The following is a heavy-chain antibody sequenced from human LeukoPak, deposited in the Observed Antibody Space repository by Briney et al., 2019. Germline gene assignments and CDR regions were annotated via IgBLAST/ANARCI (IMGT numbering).Heavy chain of an antibody. Sequence: GGSLRLSCAASGFTFSIYGMHWVRRAPGKGLEWVAFIRYDGSNKYYADSVKGRFTISRDNAKNSLYLQMNNLKAEDTSVYYCTTESSGALDYWGQGTLVTVSS. D-gene: IGHD1-26*01. CDR2: IRYDGSNK. J-gene: IGHJ4*02. CDR1: GFTFSIYG. V-gene: IGHV3-30*02. CDR3: TTESSGALDY.